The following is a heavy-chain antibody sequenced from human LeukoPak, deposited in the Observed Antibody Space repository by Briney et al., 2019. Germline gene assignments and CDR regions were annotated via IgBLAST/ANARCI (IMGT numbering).Heavy chain of an antibody. Sequence: ASVKVSCKASGYTFTSYDINWVRQATGQGLEWMGWMNPNSGNTGYAQKFQGRVTMTRNTSISTAYMELSSLRSEDTAVYYCARVAYSSGWYTGDWGQGTLVTVFS. CDR2: MNPNSGNT. CDR3: ARVAYSSGWYTGD. V-gene: IGHV1-8*01. J-gene: IGHJ4*02. D-gene: IGHD6-19*01. CDR1: GYTFTSYD.